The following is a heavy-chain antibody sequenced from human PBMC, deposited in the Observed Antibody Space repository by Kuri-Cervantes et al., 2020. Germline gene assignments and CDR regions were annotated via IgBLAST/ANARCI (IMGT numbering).Heavy chain of an antibody. J-gene: IGHJ4*02. CDR2: IFSNDEK. CDR1: GFSLSNARMG. CDR3: AHSPYCSGGSCYFTD. D-gene: IGHD2-15*01. Sequence: SGPTLVKPTETLTLTCTVSGFSLSNARMGVSWIRQPPGKALEWLAHIFSNDEKSYGPSLKSRLTITKDTSKNQVVLTMTNMDPVDTATYYCAHSPYCSGGSCYFTDWGQGTLVTVSS. V-gene: IGHV2-26*01.